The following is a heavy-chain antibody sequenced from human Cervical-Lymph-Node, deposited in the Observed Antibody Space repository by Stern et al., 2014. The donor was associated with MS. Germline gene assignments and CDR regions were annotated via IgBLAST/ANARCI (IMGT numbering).Heavy chain of an antibody. J-gene: IGHJ4*02. CDR1: GFTFSSYG. V-gene: IGHV3-30*03. CDR3: ARDYEDTSMLFDH. Sequence: VQLVESGGAVVQPGRSLRLSCAASGFTFSSYGMHWVRQAPGQGLEWVTVMSYDGNHKFYAASVKGRFTISRDNSKNTLHLQMNSVTPDDTAIYYCARDYEDTSMLFDHWGQGTLVTVSS. D-gene: IGHD2-8*01. CDR2: MSYDGNHK.